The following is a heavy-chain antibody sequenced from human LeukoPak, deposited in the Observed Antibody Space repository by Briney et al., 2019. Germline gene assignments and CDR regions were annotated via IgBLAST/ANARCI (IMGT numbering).Heavy chain of an antibody. CDR1: GFPFGTYG. J-gene: IGHJ1*01. V-gene: IGHV3-23*01. D-gene: IGHD3-10*01. CDR3: AKVGWYGDLEH. CDR2: ISGSGVSI. Sequence: PGGSLRLSCEGSGFPFGTYGMTWVRHAPGRGLEWVATISGSGVSIYYADSVKDRFTISRDNNENTVSLQMNSLRVEDTALYYRAKVGWYGDLEHWGQGTQVAVS.